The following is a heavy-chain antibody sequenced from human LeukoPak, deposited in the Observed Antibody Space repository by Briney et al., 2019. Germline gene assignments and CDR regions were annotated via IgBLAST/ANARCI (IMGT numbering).Heavy chain of an antibody. CDR1: GFTFSSYA. Sequence: SGGSLRLSCAASGFTFSSYAMSWVRQAPGKGLEWVSAISGSGGSTYYADSVKGRFTISRDNSKNTLYLQMNSLRAEDTAVYYCAKPVWQLAAPYYLDYWGQGTLVTVSS. V-gene: IGHV3-23*01. CDR2: ISGSGGST. D-gene: IGHD6-19*01. J-gene: IGHJ4*02. CDR3: AKPVWQLAAPYYLDY.